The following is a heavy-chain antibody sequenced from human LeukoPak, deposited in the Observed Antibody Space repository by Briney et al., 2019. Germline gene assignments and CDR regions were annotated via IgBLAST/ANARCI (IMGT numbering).Heavy chain of an antibody. Sequence: GGSLRLSCAASGFTFSDYYMSWIRQAPGKGLEWVSATSGSGGSTYYADSVKGRFTISRDNSKNTLYLQMNSLRAEDTAVYYCAKDASGSYYTNWFDPWGQGTLVTVSS. CDR1: GFTFSDYY. V-gene: IGHV3-23*01. CDR3: AKDASGSYYTNWFDP. D-gene: IGHD1-26*01. CDR2: TSGSGGST. J-gene: IGHJ5*02.